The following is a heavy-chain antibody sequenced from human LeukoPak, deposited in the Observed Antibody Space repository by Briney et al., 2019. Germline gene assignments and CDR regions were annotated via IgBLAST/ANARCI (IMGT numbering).Heavy chain of an antibody. V-gene: IGHV6-1*01. J-gene: IGHJ6*02. CDR1: GDSVSSNSAA. Sequence: PSQTLSLTCAISGDSVSSNSAAWHWIRQSPSRGLEWLGRTYYRSKWYNDYAVSVKSRIIINPDTSKNQFSLQLNSVTPEDTAVYYCVRQYSSGWTYYYGMDVWGQGTTVTVSS. D-gene: IGHD6-19*01. CDR2: TYYRSKWYN. CDR3: VRQYSSGWTYYYGMDV.